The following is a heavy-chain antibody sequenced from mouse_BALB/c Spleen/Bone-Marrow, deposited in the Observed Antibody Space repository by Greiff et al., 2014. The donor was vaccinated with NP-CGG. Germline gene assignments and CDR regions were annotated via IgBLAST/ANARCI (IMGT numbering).Heavy chain of an antibody. CDR1: GYTFTNYW. D-gene: IGHD2-2*01. CDR2: INPSNGRT. J-gene: IGHJ4*01. Sequence: QVQLQQSGAELVKPGASLKLSCKASGYTFTNYWIHWVKQRPGQGLGWIGEINPSNGRTNYNEKFKTKATLTVDKSSSTAYMQLSSLTSEDSAVNYCAARLSHLAMDYWGQGTSVTVSS. V-gene: IGHV1S81*02. CDR3: AARLSHLAMDY.